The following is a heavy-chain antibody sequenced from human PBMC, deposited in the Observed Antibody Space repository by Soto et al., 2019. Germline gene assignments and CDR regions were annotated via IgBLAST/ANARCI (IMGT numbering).Heavy chain of an antibody. CDR2: ISSNGGST. CDR3: ARGIFKYQLLNAMDV. J-gene: IGHJ6*02. V-gene: IGHV3-64*02. CDR1: GFTFSSYG. D-gene: IGHD2-2*01. Sequence: EVQLVKSGEGLVQPGGSLRLSCAASGFTFSSYGMHWVRHAPGKGLEYVSAISSNGGSTYYADSVKGRFTISRDNSKNTLYLQMGSLRAEDMAVYYCARGIFKYQLLNAMDVWGQGTTVTVSS.